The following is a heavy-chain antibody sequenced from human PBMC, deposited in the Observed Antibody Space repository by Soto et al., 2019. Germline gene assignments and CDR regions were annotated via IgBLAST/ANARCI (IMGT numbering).Heavy chain of an antibody. CDR3: ARVLTMVRGVIPGFDY. J-gene: IGHJ4*02. D-gene: IGHD3-10*01. CDR1: GYTFTSYG. CDR2: ISASNGNK. Sequence: QVQLVQSGAEVKKPGASVKVSCKASGYTFTSYGISWVRQAPGQGLEWMGWISASNGNKNYAQKLQGRVTMTTDTSTSTAYMELRSLRSDDTAVYYCARVLTMVRGVIPGFDYWGQGTLVTVSS. V-gene: IGHV1-18*01.